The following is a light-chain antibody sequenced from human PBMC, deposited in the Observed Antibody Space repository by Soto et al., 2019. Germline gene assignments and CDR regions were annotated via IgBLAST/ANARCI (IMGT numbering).Light chain of an antibody. CDR1: QSVASRN. J-gene: IGKJ1*01. Sequence: EIVLTQSPGTLSLSPGERATLSCRASQSVASRNLAWYQQKSGQAPRLLIYGASSRAIHTPDRFSGSGSGTDFTLTISGLAPEDFAVYYCQHFGNSLCTFGQGTKVEI. CDR3: QHFGNSLCT. V-gene: IGKV3-20*01. CDR2: GAS.